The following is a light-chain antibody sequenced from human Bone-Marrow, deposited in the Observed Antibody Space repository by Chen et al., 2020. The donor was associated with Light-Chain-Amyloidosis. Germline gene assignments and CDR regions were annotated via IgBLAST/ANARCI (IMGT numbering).Light chain of an antibody. V-gene: IGLV3-21*02. J-gene: IGLJ3*02. CDR2: DDS. CDR1: NIGSTS. Sequence: SYVLTRPSSVSVAPGQTATIACGGNNIGSTSVHWYQQTPGQAPLLVVYDDSDRPSGIPARLSGSNAGNTATLPISRVAAGDEADYYCQVWDRSSDRPVFGGGTKLTVL. CDR3: QVWDRSSDRPV.